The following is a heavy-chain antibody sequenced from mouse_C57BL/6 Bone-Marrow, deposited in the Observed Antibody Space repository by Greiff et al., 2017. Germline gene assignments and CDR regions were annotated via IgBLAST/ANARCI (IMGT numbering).Heavy chain of an antibody. Sequence: VQLKESGGGLVQSKGSLKLSCAASGFTFNTYAMHWVRQAPGKGLEWVARIRSKSSNYATYYADSVKDRFTISRDDSQSMLYLQMNNLKTEDTAMYYCVREGGLRRRTWFAYWGQGTLVTVSA. CDR2: IRSKSSNYAT. CDR3: VREGGLRRRTWFAY. CDR1: GFTFNTYA. V-gene: IGHV10-3*01. J-gene: IGHJ3*01. D-gene: IGHD2-2*01.